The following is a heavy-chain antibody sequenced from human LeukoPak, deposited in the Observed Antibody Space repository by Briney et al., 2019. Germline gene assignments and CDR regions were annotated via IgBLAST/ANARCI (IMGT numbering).Heavy chain of an antibody. J-gene: IGHJ4*02. CDR2: IRYDGSNK. CDR1: GFTFSSYG. D-gene: IGHD3-3*01. CDR3: VKDLYDFWSGYYTFFDY. Sequence: GGSLRLSCAASGFTFSSYGMHWVRQAPGKGLEWVAFIRYDGSNKYYADSVKGRFTISRDNSKNTLYLQMNSLRAEDTAVYYCVKDLYDFWSGYYTFFDYWGQGTLVTVSS. V-gene: IGHV3-30*02.